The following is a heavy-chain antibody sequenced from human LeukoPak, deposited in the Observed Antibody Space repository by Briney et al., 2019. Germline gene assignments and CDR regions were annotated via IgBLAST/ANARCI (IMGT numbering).Heavy chain of an antibody. CDR1: GHSISSYY. J-gene: IGHJ6*02. V-gene: IGHV4-4*07. CDR3: AREKPYDFWSGNYYYGMDV. CDR2: IYTSGST. Sequence: SETLSLTCTVSGHSISSYYWSWIRKPAGKGLECIGHIYTSGSTNYNPSLKSRVTMSVDTSKNQCSLKLSSVTAADTAVYYWAREKPYDFWSGNYYYGMDVWGQGTTVTVPS. D-gene: IGHD3-3*01.